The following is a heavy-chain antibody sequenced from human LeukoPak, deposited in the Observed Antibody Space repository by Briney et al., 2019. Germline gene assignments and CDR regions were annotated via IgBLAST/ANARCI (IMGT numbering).Heavy chain of an antibody. CDR2: IYYSGST. Sequence: SETLSLTCTVSGGSISSYYWSWIRQPPGKGLEWIGYIYYSGSTNYNPSLKSRVTMSVDTSKNQFSLTLSSVTAADTAVYYCARVTFWSGYYTHFDYWGQGTLVTVSS. CDR3: ARVTFWSGYYTHFDY. CDR1: GGSISSYY. D-gene: IGHD3-3*01. J-gene: IGHJ4*02. V-gene: IGHV4-59*12.